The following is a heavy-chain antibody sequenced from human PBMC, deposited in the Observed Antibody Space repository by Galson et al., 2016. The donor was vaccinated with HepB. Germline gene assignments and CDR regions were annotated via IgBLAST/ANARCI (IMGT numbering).Heavy chain of an antibody. J-gene: IGHJ4*02. D-gene: IGHD3-10*01. Sequence: ETLSLTCSVSGSSIRSGYFWVWIRQPPGKELEWIGSIYHSGTTYYNPSLKSRITMSIDTSKNQFSLKLNSVTAADTAVYYCASDSTYGNFWGQGTLATVSS. V-gene: IGHV4-38-2*02. CDR2: IYHSGTT. CDR1: GSSIRSGYF. CDR3: ASDSTYGNF.